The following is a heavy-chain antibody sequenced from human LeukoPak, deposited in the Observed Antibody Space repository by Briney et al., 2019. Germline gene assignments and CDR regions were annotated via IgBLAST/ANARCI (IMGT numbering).Heavy chain of an antibody. CDR2: INPKSGGT. CDR1: GYTFTGYY. CDR3: ASSIPSNMVRGAPQGY. D-gene: IGHD3-10*01. J-gene: IGHJ4*02. Sequence: ASVKVSCKASGYTFTGYYMHWVRQAPGQGLEWMGWINPKSGGTNYAQTFQGRVTMTRDTSISTAYMELSRLRSDDTAVYYCASSIPSNMVRGAPQGYWGQGTLVTVSS. V-gene: IGHV1-2*02.